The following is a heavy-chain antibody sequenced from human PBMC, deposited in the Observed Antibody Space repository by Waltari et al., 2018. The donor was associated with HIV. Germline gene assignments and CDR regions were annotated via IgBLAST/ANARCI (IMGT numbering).Heavy chain of an antibody. CDR1: GGSISSYY. CDR2: IYYSGST. D-gene: IGHD3-16*02. Sequence: QVQLQESGPGLVKPSETLSLTCTVSGGSISSYYWSWIRQPPGKGLEWIGYIYYSGSTNYNPSLKSRVTISVDTSKNQFSLKLSSVTAADTAVYYCARAPVSDYIWGSYRPLDAFDIWGQGTMVTVSS. CDR3: ARAPVSDYIWGSYRPLDAFDI. V-gene: IGHV4-59*01. J-gene: IGHJ3*02.